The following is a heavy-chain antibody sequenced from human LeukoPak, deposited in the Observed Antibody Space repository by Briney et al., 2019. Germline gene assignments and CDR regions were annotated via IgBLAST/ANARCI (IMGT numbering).Heavy chain of an antibody. CDR3: ARDREQWLVTAFDI. Sequence: PGGSLRLSCAASGFTFSSYALHWVRQAPGKGLEWVAVISYDGSNKYYADSVKGRFTISRDNSKNTPYLQMNSLRSEDTAVYYCARDREQWLVTAFDIWGQGTMVTVSS. CDR2: ISYDGSNK. CDR1: GFTFSSYA. D-gene: IGHD6-19*01. V-gene: IGHV3-30-3*01. J-gene: IGHJ3*02.